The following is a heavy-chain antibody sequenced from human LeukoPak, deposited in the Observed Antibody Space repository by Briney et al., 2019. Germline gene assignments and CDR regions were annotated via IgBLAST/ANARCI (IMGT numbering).Heavy chain of an antibody. CDR1: GFTFSKYW. CDR3: ATKQWLAPPPDS. D-gene: IGHD6-19*01. CDR2: INTDGTVT. Sequence: PGGSLRLSCAPSGFTFSKYWMLWVRHAPGKGLESVSRINTDGTVTTYADSVKGRFTVSRDNADNTMFLQMNSVRDEDKAVYYCATKQWLAPPPDSWGQGTPVTVSS. J-gene: IGHJ4*02. V-gene: IGHV3-74*01.